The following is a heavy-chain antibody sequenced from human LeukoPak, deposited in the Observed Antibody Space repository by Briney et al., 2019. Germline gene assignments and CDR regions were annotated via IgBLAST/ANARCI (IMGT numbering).Heavy chain of an antibody. CDR1: GFTFRNYG. CDR2: IWYDGSNK. Sequence: PGGSLRLSCAASGFTFRNYGMHWVRQAPGKGLEWVAIIWYDGSNKYYADSVKGRFTISRDNSKNTLYLQMNSPRAEDTAVYYCATVRGRVSSRWYADYWGQGTLVTVSS. V-gene: IGHV3-33*01. CDR3: ATVRGRVSSRWYADY. J-gene: IGHJ4*02. D-gene: IGHD6-13*01.